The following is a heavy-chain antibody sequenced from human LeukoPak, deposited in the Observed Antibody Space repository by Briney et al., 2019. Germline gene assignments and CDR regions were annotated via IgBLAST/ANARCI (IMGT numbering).Heavy chain of an antibody. CDR2: ISSSSSTI. CDR3: ARNQGYSGSNYYDY. D-gene: IGHD1-26*01. V-gene: IGHV3-48*04. J-gene: IGHJ4*02. Sequence: PGGSLRLSCAASGFTFSSYSMNWVRQAPGKGLEWVSYISSSSSTIYYADSVKGRFTISRDNADNSLYLQMSSLRAEDTAVYYCARNQGYSGSNYYDYWGQGTLVTVSS. CDR1: GFTFSSYS.